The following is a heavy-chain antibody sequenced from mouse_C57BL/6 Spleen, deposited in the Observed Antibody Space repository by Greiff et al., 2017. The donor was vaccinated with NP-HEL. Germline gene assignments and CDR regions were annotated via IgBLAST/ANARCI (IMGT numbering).Heavy chain of an antibody. CDR3: ARHPYYGSSYSYYFDY. CDR2: ISGGGGNT. V-gene: IGHV5-9*01. Sequence: DVKLVESGGGLVKPGGSLKLSCAASGFTFSSYTMSWVRQTPEKRLEWVATISGGGGNTYYPDSVKGRFTISRDNAKNTLYLQMSSLRSEDTALYYCARHPYYGSSYSYYFDYWGQGTTLTVSS. J-gene: IGHJ2*01. D-gene: IGHD1-1*01. CDR1: GFTFSSYT.